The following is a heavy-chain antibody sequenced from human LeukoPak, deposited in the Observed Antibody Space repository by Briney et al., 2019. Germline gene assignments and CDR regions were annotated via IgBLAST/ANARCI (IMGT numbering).Heavy chain of an antibody. Sequence: GGSLRLSCAASGFTFSSYSMNWVRQAPGKGLEWVSSISSSSSYIYYADSVKGRFTISRDNAKNSLYLQMNSLRAEDTAVYYCARGERTSYGSGSTFDYGGQGTLVTVSS. J-gene: IGHJ4*02. V-gene: IGHV3-21*01. CDR1: GFTFSSYS. CDR3: ARGERTSYGSGSTFDY. D-gene: IGHD3-10*01. CDR2: ISSSSSYI.